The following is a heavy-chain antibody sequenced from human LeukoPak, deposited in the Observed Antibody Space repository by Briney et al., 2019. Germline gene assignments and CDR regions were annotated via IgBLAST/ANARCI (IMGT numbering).Heavy chain of an antibody. CDR3: ARGLPSYGDYVDYYFYMDV. CDR2: ISTSGST. V-gene: IGHV4-4*07. D-gene: IGHD4-17*01. Sequence: SETLSLTCTVSGDSISGFYWSWIRQPAGKGLQWIGRISTSGSTNYNPSLKSRVTMSVDRSTNEFSLTVRSVTAADTALYYCARGLPSYGDYVDYYFYMDVWGKETTVTVSS. J-gene: IGHJ6*03. CDR1: GDSISGFY.